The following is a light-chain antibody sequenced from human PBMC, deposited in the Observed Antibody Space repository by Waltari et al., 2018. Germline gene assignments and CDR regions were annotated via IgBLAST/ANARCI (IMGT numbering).Light chain of an antibody. CDR1: QDISNY. CDR2: DAS. J-gene: IGKJ3*01. Sequence: DIQMTQSPSSLSASVGDRVTLTCQASQDISNYLNWYQQKPGKAPKLLINDASNLETGVPSRFSGSGSGTDFTFTISSLQPEDIATYYCQQYDNLPITFGPGTKVDIK. CDR3: QQYDNLPIT. V-gene: IGKV1-33*01.